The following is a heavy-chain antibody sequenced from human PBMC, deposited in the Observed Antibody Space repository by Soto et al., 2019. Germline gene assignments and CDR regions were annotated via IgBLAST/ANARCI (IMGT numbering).Heavy chain of an antibody. D-gene: IGHD3-10*01. Sequence: SETLSLTCSVSGGSISSGGYYCSWIRQHPGKGLEWIGYIYYSGRAYYNPSLQSRVTISVDTSKNQFSLNLNSVAAADTAVYYCAVSPSSINFDHWGQGTLVTVSS. V-gene: IGHV4-31*03. CDR1: GGSISSGGYY. J-gene: IGHJ4*02. CDR2: IYYSGRA. CDR3: AVSPSSINFDH.